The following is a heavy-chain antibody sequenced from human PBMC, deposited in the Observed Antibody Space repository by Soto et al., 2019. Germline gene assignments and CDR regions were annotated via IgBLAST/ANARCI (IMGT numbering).Heavy chain of an antibody. CDR2: IDWDDAK. CDR1: GFSLSSYGMC. D-gene: IGHD6-13*01. Sequence: SGPTLGEPTQTLTLTCTFSGFSLSSYGMCVIWIRRPPGEALEWLARIDWDDAKFYNTSLRTRLSISRDTSKNQVVLTMTNMDPVDTATYYCARISLSSSWYRRYYFDYWGQGTLVTVSS. J-gene: IGHJ4*02. CDR3: ARISLSSSWYRRYYFDY. V-gene: IGHV2-70*17.